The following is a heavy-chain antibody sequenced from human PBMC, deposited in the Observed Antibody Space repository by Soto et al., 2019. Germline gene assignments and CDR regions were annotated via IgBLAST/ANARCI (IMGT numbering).Heavy chain of an antibody. D-gene: IGHD3-10*01. Sequence: PGGSLRFSCAASGFTFSSYSMNWVRQAPGKGLEWVSYISSSSSTIYYADSVKGRFTISRDNAKNSLYLQMNSLRAEDTAVYYCARDMRFGELLICAFDIWGQGTMVTVSS. CDR1: GFTFSSYS. CDR2: ISSSSSTI. CDR3: ARDMRFGELLICAFDI. V-gene: IGHV3-48*01. J-gene: IGHJ3*02.